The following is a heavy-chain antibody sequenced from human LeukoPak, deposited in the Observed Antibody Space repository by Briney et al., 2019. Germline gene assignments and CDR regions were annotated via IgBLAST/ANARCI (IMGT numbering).Heavy chain of an antibody. V-gene: IGHV4-39*01. J-gene: IGHJ4*02. CDR2: IYYSGST. CDR1: GASFSSSTYY. CDR3: ARHAGGISATGTRPFDY. D-gene: IGHD6-13*01. Sequence: KPSETLSLTCTVSGASFSSSTYYWCWIRQPPGKGLEWIGSIYYSGSTYYNPSLKSRVTMSVDTSKNQFSLKLSSVTAADTAVYYCARHAGGISATGTRPFDYWGQGTLVTVSS.